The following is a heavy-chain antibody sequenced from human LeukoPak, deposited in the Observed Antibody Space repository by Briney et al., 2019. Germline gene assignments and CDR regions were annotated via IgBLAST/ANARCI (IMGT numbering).Heavy chain of an antibody. D-gene: IGHD2-8*01. Sequence: SETLSLTRTVSGGSISSSDYYWGWIRQPPGKGLEWIGNIYYSGGIYYNPYLKSRVSISVDTSTNQFSLKLSSVTAADSAVYYCARRHYCTNGVCQVSRFDPWGQGTLVTVSS. CDR2: IYYSGGI. CDR1: GGSISSSDYY. CDR3: ARRHYCTNGVCQVSRFDP. J-gene: IGHJ5*02. V-gene: IGHV4-39*01.